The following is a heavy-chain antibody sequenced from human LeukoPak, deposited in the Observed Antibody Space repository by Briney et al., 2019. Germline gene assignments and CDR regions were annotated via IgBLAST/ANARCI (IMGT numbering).Heavy chain of an antibody. CDR1: GFAFNSYS. CDR3: ASQDVSLFPDDY. CDR2: ISSSSSYI. V-gene: IGHV3-21*04. J-gene: IGHJ4*02. D-gene: IGHD1-14*01. Sequence: PGGSLRLSCAASGFAFNSYSMNWVRQAPGKGLEWVSSISSSSSYIYYEDSVEGRFTISRDNAKNSLYLQMNSLRAEDTASYYCASQDVSLFPDDYWGQGTLVTVSS.